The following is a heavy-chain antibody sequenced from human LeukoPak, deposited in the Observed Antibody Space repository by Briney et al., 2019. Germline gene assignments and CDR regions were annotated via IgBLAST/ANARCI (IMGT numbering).Heavy chain of an antibody. V-gene: IGHV4-34*01. J-gene: IGHJ6*02. CDR2: IYYSGST. D-gene: IGHD3-16*01. CDR1: GGSFSGYY. CDR3: ARPPGGSYSYCGMDV. Sequence: SETLSLTCAVYGGSFSGYYWSWIRQPPGKGLEWIGSIYYSGSTYYNPSLKSRVTISVDTSKNQFSLKLSSVTAADTAVYYCARPPGGSYSYCGMDVWGQGTTVTVSS.